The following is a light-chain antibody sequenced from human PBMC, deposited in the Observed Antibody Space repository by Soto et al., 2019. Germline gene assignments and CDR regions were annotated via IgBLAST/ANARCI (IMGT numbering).Light chain of an antibody. Sequence: EIVLTQSPATLSLSPRERATVSCRASQNVYFYLAWYQQKPGQAPRLLIYDASNRATGIPTRFSGSGSGTDFTLTISSLEPEDFAVYYCQQRTDWRLTFGGGTKVEVK. CDR1: QNVYFY. J-gene: IGKJ4*01. V-gene: IGKV3-11*01. CDR2: DAS. CDR3: QQRTDWRLT.